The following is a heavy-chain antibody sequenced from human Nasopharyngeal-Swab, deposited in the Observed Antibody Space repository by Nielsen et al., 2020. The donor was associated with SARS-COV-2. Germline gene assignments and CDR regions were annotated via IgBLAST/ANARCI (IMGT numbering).Heavy chain of an antibody. V-gene: IGHV1-2*02. CDR1: GYTFTGYY. J-gene: IGHJ4*02. CDR2: INPNSGGT. CDR3: ARDCPYCSGGSCYCGGIEFDY. D-gene: IGHD2-15*01. Sequence: ASVKVSCKASGYTFTGYYMHWVRQAPGQGLEWMGWINPNSGGTNYAQKLQGRVTMTTDTSTSTAYMELRSLRSDDTAVYYCARDCPYCSGGSCYCGGIEFDYWGQGTLVTVSS.